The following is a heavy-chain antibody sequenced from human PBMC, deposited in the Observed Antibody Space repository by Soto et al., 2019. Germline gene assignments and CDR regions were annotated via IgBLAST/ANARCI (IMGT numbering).Heavy chain of an antibody. CDR3: ARDVVTYYYGSGSYYYYYYGMDV. V-gene: IGHV4-34*01. Sequence: SETLSLTCAVYGGSFSGYYWSWIRQPPGKGLEWIGEINHSGSTNYNPSLKSRVTISVDTSKDQFSLKLSSVTAADTAVYYCARDVVTYYYGSGSYYYYYYGMDVWGQGTTVTVSS. CDR1: GGSFSGYY. D-gene: IGHD3-10*01. CDR2: INHSGST. J-gene: IGHJ6*02.